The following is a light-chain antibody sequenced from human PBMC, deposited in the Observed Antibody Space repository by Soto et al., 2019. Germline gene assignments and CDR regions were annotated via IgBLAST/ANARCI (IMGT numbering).Light chain of an antibody. V-gene: IGKV3-20*01. CDR3: QQYGSSGT. J-gene: IGKJ1*01. CDR1: QTLRRTY. CDR2: GAS. Sequence: EIVLMQSPVNVSVSXPERATLSXXASQTLRRTYIAWYQQKPGQAPRLLIYGASNRATGIPDRFSGSGSGTDFTLTISRLEPEDFAVYYCQQYGSSGTFGQGTKVDI.